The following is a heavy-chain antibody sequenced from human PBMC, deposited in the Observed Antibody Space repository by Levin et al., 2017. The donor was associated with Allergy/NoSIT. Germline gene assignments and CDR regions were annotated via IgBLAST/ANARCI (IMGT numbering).Heavy chain of an antibody. V-gene: IGHV3-9*01. Sequence: PGGSLRLSCTASAFNFDDYAMHWVRQVPGKGLEWVSGISRNSGNRGYADSVKGRFTISRDKAKNSLYLQMNSLRPEDTALYYCAKDIQYDYDSSGYFDSWGQGTLVTVSS. J-gene: IGHJ4*02. CDR2: ISRNSGNR. CDR1: AFNFDDYA. D-gene: IGHD3-22*01. CDR3: AKDIQYDYDSSGYFDS.